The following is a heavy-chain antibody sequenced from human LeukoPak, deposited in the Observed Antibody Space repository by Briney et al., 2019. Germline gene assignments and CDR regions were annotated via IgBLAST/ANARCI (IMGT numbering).Heavy chain of an antibody. J-gene: IGHJ4*02. V-gene: IGHV4-34*01. CDR1: GGSFSGYY. D-gene: IGHD6-13*01. CDR2: INHSGST. Sequence: SETLSLTCAVSGGSFSGYYWSWIRQPPGKGLEWIGEINHSGSTNYNLSLKSRVTISVDTSKNQFSLKLSSVTAADTAVYYCARGYKAAAGTFWGQGTLVTVSS. CDR3: ARGYKAAAGTF.